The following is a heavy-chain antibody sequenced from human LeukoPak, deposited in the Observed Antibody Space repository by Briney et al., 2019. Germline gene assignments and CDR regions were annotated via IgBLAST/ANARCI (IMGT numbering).Heavy chain of an antibody. J-gene: IGHJ4*02. Sequence: SQTLSLTCAISGDSVSSNSAAWNWIRQSPSRGLEWLGRTYYYRSKWYSDYAVSVKSRITISPDTSKNQFSPQLNSVTPEDTAVYYCARSYTSAWYQDYWGQGTLVTVSS. V-gene: IGHV6-1*01. D-gene: IGHD6-19*01. CDR2: TYYYRSKWYS. CDR1: GDSVSSNSAA. CDR3: ARSYTSAWYQDY.